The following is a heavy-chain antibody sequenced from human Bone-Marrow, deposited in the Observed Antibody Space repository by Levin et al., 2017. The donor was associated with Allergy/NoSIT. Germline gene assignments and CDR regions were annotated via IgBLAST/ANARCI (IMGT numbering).Heavy chain of an antibody. D-gene: IGHD2-8*01. V-gene: IGHV4-39*07. CDR3: ARDEMVHEIQYYYGMDV. CDR2: IYYSGST. Sequence: SQTLSLTCTVSGGSISSSSYYWGWIRQPPGKGLEWIGNIYYSGSTYYTPSLRSRVTISVDTAKNQFSLKMSSVTAADTAVYYCARDEMVHEIQYYYGMDVWGQGTTVTVSS. J-gene: IGHJ6*02. CDR1: GGSISSSSYY.